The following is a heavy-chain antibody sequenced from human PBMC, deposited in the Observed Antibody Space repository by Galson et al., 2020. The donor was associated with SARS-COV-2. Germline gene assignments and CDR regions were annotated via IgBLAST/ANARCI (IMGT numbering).Heavy chain of an antibody. Sequence: GGSLRLSCAGSGFTFNSYSLHWVRQAPGKGLEWVAVMSNDGTNEYYADSVKGRFTISRDNSKNTLYLQMNSLRTEDTAVYFCARDPYSSSSCADYWGQGTLVTVSS. CDR1: GFTFNSYS. D-gene: IGHD6-6*01. CDR3: ARDPYSSSSCADY. CDR2: MSNDGTNE. V-gene: IGHV3-30-3*01. J-gene: IGHJ4*02.